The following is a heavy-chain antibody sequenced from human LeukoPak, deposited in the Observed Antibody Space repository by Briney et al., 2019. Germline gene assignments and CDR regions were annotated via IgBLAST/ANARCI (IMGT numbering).Heavy chain of an antibody. CDR2: IYPGDSDT. Sequence: GESLNISCKASGYSFATYWIGWVRKLPGKGLGWMGIIYPGDSDTSYSPSCHGRATTSDAKSSSTAILQWSRRKASDPPEYYCARGVATISPCVYGGQGTLVSVSS. V-gene: IGHV5-51*03. CDR3: ARGVATISPCVY. D-gene: IGHD5-12*01. J-gene: IGHJ4*02. CDR1: GYSFATYW.